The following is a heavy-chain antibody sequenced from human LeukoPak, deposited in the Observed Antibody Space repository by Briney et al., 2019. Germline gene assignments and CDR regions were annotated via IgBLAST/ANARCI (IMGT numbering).Heavy chain of an antibody. CDR1: GFTFPNYW. D-gene: IGHD3-9*01. CDR3: AKEGEYFDWLFPDY. J-gene: IGHJ4*02. Sequence: QPGRVLGISLAAPGFTFPNYWMHRGRPAPRKGAGWVAVISYDGSNKYYADSVKGRFTISRDNSKNTLYLQMNSLRAEDTAVYYCAKEGEYFDWLFPDYWGQGTLVTVSS. V-gene: IGHV3-30*18. CDR2: ISYDGSNK.